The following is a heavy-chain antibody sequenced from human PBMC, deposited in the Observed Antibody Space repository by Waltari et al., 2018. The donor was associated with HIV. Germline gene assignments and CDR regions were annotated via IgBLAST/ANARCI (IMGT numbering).Heavy chain of an antibody. CDR2: INPKRGGT. J-gene: IGHJ6*02. Sequence: QVELVQSGAEVKKPGASVKVSCKASGYTFTDNYIHWVRQAPGHGLEWMGWINPKRGGTKNEQKFQGRVTMTRDTSMSTVYMEVSRLTSDDTAVYYCARGGASTTPRDYNYYGLDVWGQGTTVTVSS. CDR3: ARGGASTTPRDYNYYGLDV. CDR1: GYTFTDNY. V-gene: IGHV1-2*02. D-gene: IGHD2-2*01.